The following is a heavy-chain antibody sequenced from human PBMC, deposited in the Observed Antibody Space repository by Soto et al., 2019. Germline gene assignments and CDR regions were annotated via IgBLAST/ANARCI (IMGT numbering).Heavy chain of an antibody. D-gene: IGHD3-10*01. V-gene: IGHV1-69*13. CDR3: ARMVRGAVYYYYYMDV. Sequence: ASVKVSCKASGGTFSSYAISWVRQAPGQGLEWMGGIIPIFGTANYAQKFQGRVTITADESTSTAYMELRSLRSDDTAVYYCARMVRGAVYYYYYMDVWGKGTTVTVSS. CDR2: IIPIFGTA. CDR1: GGTFSSYA. J-gene: IGHJ6*03.